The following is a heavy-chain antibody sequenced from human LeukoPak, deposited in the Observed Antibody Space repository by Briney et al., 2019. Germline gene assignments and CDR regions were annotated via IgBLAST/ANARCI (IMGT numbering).Heavy chain of an antibody. J-gene: IGHJ4*02. CDR3: VRHASGSYFFQY. V-gene: IGHV3-7*03. CDR2: IKPDGSEK. D-gene: IGHD3-10*01. Sequence: QPGGSLRLSCAASGFTFPAYLMSWVRQAPGKGLEWVADIKPDGSEKYYVDSVKGRFTISRDNVKNSLFLQMNSLRAEDTAVYYCVRHASGSYFFQYWGQGTLVTVSS. CDR1: GFTFPAYL.